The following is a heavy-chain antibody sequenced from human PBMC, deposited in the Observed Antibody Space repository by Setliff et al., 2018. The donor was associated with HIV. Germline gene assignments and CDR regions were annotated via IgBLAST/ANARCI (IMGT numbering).Heavy chain of an antibody. J-gene: IGHJ4*02. Sequence: ASVKVSCKASGYTFTDYYIHWVRQAPGQGLEWMGWISPNYGITNYAQKFQGRVTMTRDMSIKTAYMDLTSLGSDDMAIYYCARGRPGWYLDYWGQGALVTVSS. D-gene: IGHD6-19*01. CDR3: ARGRPGWYLDY. CDR1: GYTFTDYY. CDR2: ISPNYGIT. V-gene: IGHV1-2*02.